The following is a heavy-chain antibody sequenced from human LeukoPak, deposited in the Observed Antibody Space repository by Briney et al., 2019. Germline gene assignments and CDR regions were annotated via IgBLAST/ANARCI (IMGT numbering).Heavy chain of an antibody. CDR1: GFTFSSYV. CDR3: AKDYSNPERFDG. D-gene: IGHD1-26*01. V-gene: IGHV3-30*02. Sequence: GGSLRLSCAASGFTFSSYVMHWVRQAPGKGLEWVAFIRNDETNKYYADSVKGRFTISRDNSKNTLYLQMNSLRPEDTALCYCAKDYSNPERFDGWGQGTLVTVSS. J-gene: IGHJ4*02. CDR2: IRNDETNK.